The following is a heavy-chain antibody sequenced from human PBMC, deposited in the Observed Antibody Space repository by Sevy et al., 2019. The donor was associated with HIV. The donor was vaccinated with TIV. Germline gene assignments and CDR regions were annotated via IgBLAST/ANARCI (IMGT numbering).Heavy chain of an antibody. J-gene: IGHJ4*02. V-gene: IGHV3-74*01. CDR2: INSEGSST. Sequence: GGSLRLSCAVSGFTFSSYWMHWVRQVPGKGLVWLSRINSEGSSTSYVDSVRGRFTISRDNAKNTLYLQMNSLRAEDTAFYFCARETLEEYVWGTYRLPFDHWGQGTLVTVSS. D-gene: IGHD3-16*02. CDR3: ARETLEEYVWGTYRLPFDH. CDR1: GFTFSSYW.